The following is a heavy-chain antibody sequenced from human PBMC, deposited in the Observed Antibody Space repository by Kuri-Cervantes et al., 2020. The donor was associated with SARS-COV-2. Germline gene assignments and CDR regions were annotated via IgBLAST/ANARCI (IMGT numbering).Heavy chain of an antibody. D-gene: IGHD2-2*01. J-gene: IGHJ3*02. CDR1: GFTFSSYA. CDR2: ISYDGSNK. Sequence: LSLTRAASGFTFSSYAMHWVRQAPGKGLEWVAVISYDGSNKYYADPVKGRFTISRDNSKNTLYLQMNSLRAEDTAVYYCASPYCSSTSCYSVIDAFDIWGQGTMVTVSS. CDR3: ASPYCSSTSCYSVIDAFDI. V-gene: IGHV3-30-3*01.